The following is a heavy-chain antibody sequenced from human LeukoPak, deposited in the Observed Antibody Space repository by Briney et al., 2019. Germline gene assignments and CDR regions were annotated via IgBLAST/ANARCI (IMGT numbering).Heavy chain of an antibody. J-gene: IGHJ4*02. V-gene: IGHV4-39*07. CDR1: GGSISSSSYY. CDR2: IYYSGST. Sequence: PSETLSLTCTVSGGSISSSSYYWGWIRQPPGKGLEWIGSIYYSGSTYYNPSLKSRVTISVDTSKNQFSLKLSSVTAADTAVYYCARYRRRGYYYDSSGSFFDYWGQGTLVTVSS. D-gene: IGHD3-22*01. CDR3: ARYRRRGYYYDSSGSFFDY.